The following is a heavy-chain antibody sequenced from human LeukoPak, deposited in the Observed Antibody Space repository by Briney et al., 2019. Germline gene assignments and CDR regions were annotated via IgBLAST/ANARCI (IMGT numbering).Heavy chain of an antibody. CDR3: VSDPITMIRGVIIEGFDP. D-gene: IGHD3-10*01. CDR2: FDPEEGET. Sequence: ASVRVSSKVSVYTLTEISMHWVRQAPGKGREWVGGFDPEEGETIYAQKFQGRVTMTEDTSTDTAYMELSSLRSEDTAVFYCVSDPITMIRGVIIEGFDPWGQGTLVTVSS. CDR1: VYTLTEIS. J-gene: IGHJ5*02. V-gene: IGHV1-24*01.